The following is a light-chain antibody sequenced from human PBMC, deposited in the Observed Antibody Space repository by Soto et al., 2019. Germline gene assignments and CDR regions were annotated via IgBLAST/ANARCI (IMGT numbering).Light chain of an antibody. CDR2: DVS. V-gene: IGLV2-14*01. CDR3: NSYTSSSTYV. Sequence: ALTQPASVSGSPGQSITISCTGTSSDVGGYNYVSWYQQHPGKAPKLMIYDVSNRPSGVSNRFSGSKSGNTASLTISGLQAEDEADYYCNSYTSSSTYVFGTGTKLTVL. J-gene: IGLJ1*01. CDR1: SSDVGGYNY.